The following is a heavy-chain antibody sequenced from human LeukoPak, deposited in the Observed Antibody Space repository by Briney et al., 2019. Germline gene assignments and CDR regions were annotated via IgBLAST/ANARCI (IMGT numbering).Heavy chain of an antibody. J-gene: IGHJ3*02. D-gene: IGHD3-3*01. CDR2: IIPIFGTA. CDR3: ARARAYYLGFSRFPFDI. Sequence: ASVKVSCKASGGTFSSYAISWVRQAPGQGLEWMGGIIPIFGTANYAQKFQGRVTITADESTSTAYMELSSLRSEDTAVYYCARARAYYLGFSRFPFDIWGQGTMVTVSS. CDR1: GGTFSSYA. V-gene: IGHV1-69*13.